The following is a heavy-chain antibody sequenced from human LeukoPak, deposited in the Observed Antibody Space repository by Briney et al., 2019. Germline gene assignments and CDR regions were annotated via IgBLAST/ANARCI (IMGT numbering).Heavy chain of an antibody. CDR3: VKAAVTWIYFPHFDN. D-gene: IGHD5-12*01. Sequence: GGSLRLSCAASGFTFSSYAMHWVRQAPGKGLEYVSAISSNGGSTYYADSVKGRFTISRDNSKNTLYLQMGSLRAEDTAVYYCVKAAVTWIYFPHFDNWGQGTLVTVSS. V-gene: IGHV3-64D*06. CDR1: GFTFSSYA. CDR2: ISSNGGST. J-gene: IGHJ4*02.